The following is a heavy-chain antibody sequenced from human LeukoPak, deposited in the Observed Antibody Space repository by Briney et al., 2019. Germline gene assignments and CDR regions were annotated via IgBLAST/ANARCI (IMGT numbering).Heavy chain of an antibody. CDR2: ISAYNGNT. CDR3: ARDSEITMVRGVIIKFGSNWFDP. CDR1: GYTFTSYG. D-gene: IGHD3-10*01. Sequence: ASVKVSCKASGYTFTSYGISWVRQAPGQGLEWMEWISAYNGNTNYAQKLQGRVTMTTDTSTSTAYMELRSLRSDDTAVYYCARDSEITMVRGVIIKFGSNWFDPWGQGTLVTVSS. V-gene: IGHV1-18*01. J-gene: IGHJ5*02.